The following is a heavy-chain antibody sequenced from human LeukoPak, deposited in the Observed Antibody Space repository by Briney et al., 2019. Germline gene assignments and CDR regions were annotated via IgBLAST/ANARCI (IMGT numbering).Heavy chain of an antibody. D-gene: IGHD4-23*01. J-gene: IGHJ4*02. CDR2: ISSTPSYT. Sequence: PGGSLRLSCAASGFTFSDYYVTWIRQAPGKGLEWVSYISSTPSYTNYADSVKGRFTISRDNAKNSLYLQMNSLRAEDTAVYYCARGGGRVRLSYWGQGTLVTVSS. V-gene: IGHV3-11*06. CDR1: GFTFSDYY. CDR3: ARGGGRVRLSY.